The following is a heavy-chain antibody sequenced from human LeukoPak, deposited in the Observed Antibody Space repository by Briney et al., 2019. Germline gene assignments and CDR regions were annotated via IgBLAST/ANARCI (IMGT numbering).Heavy chain of an antibody. V-gene: IGHV4-39*01. CDR2: IYYTGST. CDR1: GGSISNSTYY. D-gene: IGHD5/OR15-5a*01. CDR3: ARCVAGYYYYYYMDV. J-gene: IGHJ6*03. Sequence: SETLSLTCTVSGGSISNSTYYWGWIRQPPGKGLEWIGIIYYTGSTNYNPSLRSRVSISVDTSGNQFSLKLSSVTAADTAVYYCARCVAGYYYYYYMDVWGKGTTVTISS.